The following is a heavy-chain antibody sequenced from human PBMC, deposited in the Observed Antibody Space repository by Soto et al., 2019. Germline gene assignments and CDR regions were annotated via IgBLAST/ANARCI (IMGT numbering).Heavy chain of an antibody. J-gene: IGHJ6*02. Sequence: SETLSLTCAVSGDSMRTLYWNWFRQPAGGGLEWIGRFSLSGDTDYTPSLRSRLTMSFDTSKSQFSLSLTSVTAADTAGYYCAREVKQLLGYYHSDLHVCCPRPTVTLSS. V-gene: IGHV4-4*07. CDR1: GDSMRTLY. CDR2: FSLSGDT. D-gene: IGHD2-15*01. CDR3: AREVKQLLGYYHSDLHV.